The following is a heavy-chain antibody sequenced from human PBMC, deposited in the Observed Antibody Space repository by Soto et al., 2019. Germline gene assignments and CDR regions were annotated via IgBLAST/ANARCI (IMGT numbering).Heavy chain of an antibody. CDR3: ATVALPGDSKNYFDY. V-gene: IGHV1-24*01. D-gene: IGHD4-17*01. CDR2: FDPEDGET. Sequence: ASVKVSCKVSGYTLTELSMHWVRQAPGKGLEWMGGFDPEDGETIYAQKFQGRVTMTEDTSTDTAYMELSSLRSEDTAVYYCATVALPGDSKNYFDYWGQGTLVTVSS. J-gene: IGHJ4*02. CDR1: GYTLTELS.